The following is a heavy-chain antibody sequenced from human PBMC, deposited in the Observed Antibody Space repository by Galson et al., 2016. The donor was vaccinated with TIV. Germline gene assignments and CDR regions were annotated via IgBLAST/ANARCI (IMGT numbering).Heavy chain of an antibody. D-gene: IGHD5-24*01. CDR2: IHPADSDT. J-gene: IGHJ3*01. V-gene: IGHV5-51*01. CDR1: GSSFSSYW. CDR3: ARLKEMTTNRLDAIDL. Sequence: QSGAEVTKPGEPLKISCEGSGSSFSSYWIGWVRHKPGEGLEWIGIIHPADSDTRYSPSFRGQVTMSAAKAINGAYLQWRTLKASDSAMYYCARLKEMTTNRLDAIDLCGQGTMVIVSS.